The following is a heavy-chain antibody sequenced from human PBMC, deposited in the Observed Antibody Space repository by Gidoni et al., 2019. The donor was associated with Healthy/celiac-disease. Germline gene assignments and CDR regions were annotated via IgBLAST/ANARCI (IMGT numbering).Heavy chain of an antibody. V-gene: IGHV3-48*03. J-gene: IGHJ4*02. D-gene: IGHD4-17*01. CDR3: ARGDYGDRSGY. CDR1: GFTFSSYE. Sequence: EVQLVESGGGLVQPGGALRLSCAASGFTFSSYEMNWVRQAPGKGLEWVSYISSSGSTIYYADSVKGRFTISRDNAKNSLYLQMNSLRAEDTAVYYCARGDYGDRSGYWGQGTLVTVSS. CDR2: ISSSGSTI.